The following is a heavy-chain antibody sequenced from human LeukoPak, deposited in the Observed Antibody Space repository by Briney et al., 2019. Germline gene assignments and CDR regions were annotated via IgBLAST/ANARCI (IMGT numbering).Heavy chain of an antibody. J-gene: IGHJ6*02. D-gene: IGHD2-8*01. CDR3: ARGGRYCTNGVCSPYYYYYGMDV. Sequence: SSETLSLTCAVYGGSFSGYYWSWIRQPPGKGLEWIGEINHSGSTNYNPSLKSRVTISVGTSKNQFSLKLSSVTAADTAVYYCARGGRYCTNGVCSPYYYYYGMDVWGQGTTVTVSS. CDR2: INHSGST. CDR1: GGSFSGYY. V-gene: IGHV4-34*01.